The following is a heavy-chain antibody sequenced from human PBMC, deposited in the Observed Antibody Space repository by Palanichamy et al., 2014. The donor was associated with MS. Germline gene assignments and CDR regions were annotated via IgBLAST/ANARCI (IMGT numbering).Heavy chain of an antibody. J-gene: IGHJ6*02. Sequence: SGFTFSSYEMNWVRQAPGKGLEWVSYISTSGSSIDYGDSVRDRFTSSRDNAKNSMYLQMNSLRAEDTAVYYCARLYSSSSGRGMDVWGQGTTVTVSS. V-gene: IGHV3-48*03. CDR1: GFTFSSYE. CDR2: ISTSGSSI. D-gene: IGHD6-13*01. CDR3: ARLYSSSSGRGMDV.